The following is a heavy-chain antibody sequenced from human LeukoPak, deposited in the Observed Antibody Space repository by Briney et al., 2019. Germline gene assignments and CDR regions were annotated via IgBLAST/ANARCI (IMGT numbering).Heavy chain of an antibody. CDR1: GFTFGSYG. CDR2: ISGSGGST. Sequence: PGGSLRLSCAASGFTFGSYGMHWVREAPGKGLEWVSTISGSGGSTYYADSVQGRFTISRDNSKNTLYLQMNSLRAEDTAIYYCAKDFSGGNSDYWGQGTLVTVSS. D-gene: IGHD4-23*01. J-gene: IGHJ4*02. CDR3: AKDFSGGNSDY. V-gene: IGHV3-23*01.